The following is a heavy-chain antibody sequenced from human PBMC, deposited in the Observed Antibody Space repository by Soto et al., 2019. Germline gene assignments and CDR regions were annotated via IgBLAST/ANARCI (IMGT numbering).Heavy chain of an antibody. CDR3: ARRLAVTGTLEYYFDY. CDR1: GGSISSSIYY. V-gene: IGHV4-39*01. Sequence: QLQLQESGPRLVKPSETLSLTCTVSGGSISSSIYYWGWIRQPPGKGLEWIGNVYYSGSTYYNPSLQSRVTISVDTSKNQFSLRLNSMTASDTAVYYCARRLAVTGTLEYYFDYWGQGSLVTVSS. CDR2: VYYSGST. D-gene: IGHD6-19*01. J-gene: IGHJ4*02.